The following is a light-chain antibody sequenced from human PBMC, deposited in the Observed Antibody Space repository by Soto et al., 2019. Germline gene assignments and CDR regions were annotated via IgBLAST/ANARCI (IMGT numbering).Light chain of an antibody. J-gene: IGKJ5*01. V-gene: IGKV1-9*01. Sequence: IKLTQSASSLAASVGDRVTFTCRASQGTSYYLAWYRQTPGKAPELLIYGAYTLQSGVPSRFSGSVSGTDFTLTLSSLQTEDFATYYCQQFHSYPQFTFGQGTRLEIK. CDR3: QQFHSYPQFT. CDR2: GAY. CDR1: QGTSYY.